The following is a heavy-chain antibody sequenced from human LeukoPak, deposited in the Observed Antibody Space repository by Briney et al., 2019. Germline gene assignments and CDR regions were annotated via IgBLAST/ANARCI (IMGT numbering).Heavy chain of an antibody. CDR3: AKGSYGSGSYVDY. CDR1: GFSFSTYN. J-gene: IGHJ4*02. V-gene: IGHV3-21*04. D-gene: IGHD3-10*01. Sequence: GGSLRLSCAASGFSFSTYNMNWVRQAPGKGLEWVSSISSSSSYIYYADSVKGRFTISRDNAKNSLYLQMNSLRAEDTALYYCAKGSYGSGSYVDYWDQGTLITVSS. CDR2: ISSSSSYI.